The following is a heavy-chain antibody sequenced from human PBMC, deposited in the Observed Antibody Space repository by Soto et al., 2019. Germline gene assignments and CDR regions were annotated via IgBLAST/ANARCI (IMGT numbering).Heavy chain of an antibody. V-gene: IGHV3-23*01. J-gene: IGHJ4*02. Sequence: GGSLRLSCAASGFTFSSYAMSWVRQAPGKGLEWVSAISGSGGSTYYADSVKGRFTISRDNSKNTLYLQMNSLRAEDTAVYYCAKDSVVVTEPYYFDYWGQGTLVTVSS. D-gene: IGHD2-21*02. CDR2: ISGSGGST. CDR1: GFTFSSYA. CDR3: AKDSVVVTEPYYFDY.